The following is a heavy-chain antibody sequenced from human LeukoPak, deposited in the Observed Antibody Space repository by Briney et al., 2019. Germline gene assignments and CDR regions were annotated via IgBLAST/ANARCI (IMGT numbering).Heavy chain of an antibody. D-gene: IGHD2-2*01. J-gene: IGHJ4*02. CDR2: ISSSSSYI. V-gene: IGHV3-21*01. CDR3: ARDAVGYCSSTSCYEDY. CDR1: GFTFSSYS. Sequence: GGSLRLSCAASGFTFSSYSMNWVRQAPGKGLEWVSSISSSSSYIYYADSVKGRFTISRDNAKNSLYLQMNSLRAEDTAVYYCARDAVGYCSSTSCYEDYWGQGTLVTVSS.